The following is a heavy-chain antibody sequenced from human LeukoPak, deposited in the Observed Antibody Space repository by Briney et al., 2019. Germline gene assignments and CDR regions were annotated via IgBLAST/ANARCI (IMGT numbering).Heavy chain of an antibody. CDR2: IRYDGSNK. CDR3: AKDLLRAMVIKDWFDP. CDR1: GFTFSSYG. V-gene: IGHV3-30*02. J-gene: IGHJ5*02. D-gene: IGHD5-18*01. Sequence: PGGSLRLSCAASGFTFSSYGVHWVRQAPGKGLEWVAFIRYDGSNKYYADSVKGRFTISRDNSKNTLYLQMNSLRAEDTAVYYCAKDLLRAMVIKDWFDPWGQGTLVTVSS.